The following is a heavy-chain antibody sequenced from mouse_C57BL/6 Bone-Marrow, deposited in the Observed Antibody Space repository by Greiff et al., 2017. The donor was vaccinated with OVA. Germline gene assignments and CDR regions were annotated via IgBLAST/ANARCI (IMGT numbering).Heavy chain of an antibody. V-gene: IGHV1-50*01. Sequence: QVQLQQPGAELVKPGASVKLSCKASGYTFTSYWMQWVKQRPGQGLEWIGEIDPSDSYTNYNQKFKGKATLTVDTSSSTAYMQLSSLTSEDSAVYYCARRLRFDYWGQGTTRTVSS. CDR2: IDPSDSYT. CDR3: ARRLRFDY. CDR1: GYTFTSYW. D-gene: IGHD1-2*01. J-gene: IGHJ2*01.